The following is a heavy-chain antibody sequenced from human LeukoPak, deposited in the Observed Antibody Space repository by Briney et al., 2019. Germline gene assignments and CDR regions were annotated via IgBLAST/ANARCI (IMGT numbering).Heavy chain of an antibody. CDR1: GFTFSDYY. Sequence: GGSLRLSCAASGFTFSDYYMSWIRQAPGKGLEWVSAISGSGGSTYYADSVKGRFTISRDNSKNTLYLQMNSLRAEDTAVYYCAKLPHSSGWHLGYWGQGTLVTVSS. D-gene: IGHD6-19*01. CDR3: AKLPHSSGWHLGY. CDR2: ISGSGGST. J-gene: IGHJ4*02. V-gene: IGHV3-23*01.